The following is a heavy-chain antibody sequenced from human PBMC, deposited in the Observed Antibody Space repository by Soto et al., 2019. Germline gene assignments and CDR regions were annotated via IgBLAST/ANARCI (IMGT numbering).Heavy chain of an antibody. CDR1: GYTFTSYG. Sequence: GASVKVSCKASGYTFTSYGISWVRQAPGQGLEWMGWISAYNGNTNYAQKLQGRVTMTTDTSTSTAYMELRSLGSDDTAVYYCARTTGYCSGGSCYSDYWGQGTLVTVSS. J-gene: IGHJ4*02. D-gene: IGHD2-15*01. V-gene: IGHV1-18*01. CDR2: ISAYNGNT. CDR3: ARTTGYCSGGSCYSDY.